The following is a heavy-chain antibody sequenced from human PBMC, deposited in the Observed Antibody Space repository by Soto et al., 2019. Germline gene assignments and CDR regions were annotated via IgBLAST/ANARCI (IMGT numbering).Heavy chain of an antibody. J-gene: IGHJ4*02. CDR1: GFTFSNAW. CDR3: TTRSNAWLVYYYFDY. CDR2: IKSKTDGGTT. D-gene: IGHD6-19*01. Sequence: GGSLRLSCAASGFTFSNAWMSWVRQAPGKGLEWVGRIKSKTDGGTTDYAAPVKGRFTISRDDSKNTLYLQMNSLKTEDTAVYYCTTRSNAWLVYYYFDYWGQGTLVTVSS. V-gene: IGHV3-15*01.